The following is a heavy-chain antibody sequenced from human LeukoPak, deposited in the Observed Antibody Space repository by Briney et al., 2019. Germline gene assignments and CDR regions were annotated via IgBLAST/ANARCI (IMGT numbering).Heavy chain of an antibody. D-gene: IGHD6-13*01. Sequence: GGSLRLSCAASGFTFSNAWMSWVRQAPGKGLEWVGRIKSKTDGGTTDYAAPVKGRFTISRDDSKSIAYLQMNSLKTEDTAVYYCTRVMVGSSWYREEYYYGMDVWGQGTTVTVSS. CDR1: GFTFSNAW. CDR2: IKSKTDGGTT. CDR3: TRVMVGSSWYREEYYYGMDV. V-gene: IGHV3-15*01. J-gene: IGHJ6*02.